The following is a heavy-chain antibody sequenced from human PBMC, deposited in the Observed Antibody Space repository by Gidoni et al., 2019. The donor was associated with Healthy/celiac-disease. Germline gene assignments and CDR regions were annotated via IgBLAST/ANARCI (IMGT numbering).Heavy chain of an antibody. Sequence: EVQLVESGGGLVKPGGSLRPPCAASGFTFRNAWMNWGRQAPGKGLGWVGRIKSKTDGGTTDYAAPVKGRFTISRDDSKNTLYLQMNSLKTEDTAVYYCTTVPGSSGLLEGCWGQGTLVTVSS. V-gene: IGHV3-15*07. CDR3: TTVPGSSGLLEGC. CDR1: GFTFRNAW. CDR2: IKSKTDGGTT. J-gene: IGHJ4*02. D-gene: IGHD6-19*01.